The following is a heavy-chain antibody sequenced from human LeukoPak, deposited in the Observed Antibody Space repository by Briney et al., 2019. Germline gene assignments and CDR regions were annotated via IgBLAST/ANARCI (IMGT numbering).Heavy chain of an antibody. V-gene: IGHV1-2*02. D-gene: IGHD3-22*01. Sequence: ASVKVSCKASGYTFTGYYMHWVRQAPGQGLEWMGWINPNSGGTNYAQKFQGRVTITRDTSASTAYMELSSLRSEDTAVYYCARDYGGYDSSGYFLAFDIWGQGTMVTVSS. J-gene: IGHJ3*02. CDR2: INPNSGGT. CDR1: GYTFTGYY. CDR3: ARDYGGYDSSGYFLAFDI.